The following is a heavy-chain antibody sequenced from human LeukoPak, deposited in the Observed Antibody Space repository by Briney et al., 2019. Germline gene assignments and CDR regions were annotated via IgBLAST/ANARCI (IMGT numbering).Heavy chain of an antibody. CDR2: ISYDGSDK. J-gene: IGHJ4*02. CDR1: GFFSHYA. D-gene: IGHD3-16*02. CDR3: AKSLRLGELSSLDY. Sequence: GRSLRLSCAASGFFSHYAMHWVRQAPGKGLEWVAVISYDGSDKYHADSVKGRFTISRDNSNNTLYLQMNSLRPEDTAVYYCAKSLRLGELSSLDYWGQGTLVTVSS. V-gene: IGHV3-30-3*02.